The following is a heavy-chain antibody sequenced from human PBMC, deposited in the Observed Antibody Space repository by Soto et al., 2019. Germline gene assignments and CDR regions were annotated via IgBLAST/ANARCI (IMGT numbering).Heavy chain of an antibody. CDR2: IYYSGST. D-gene: IGHD3-16*01. Sequence: PSETLSLTCTVSGGSISSSSYYWGWIRQPPGKGLEWIGSIYYSGSTYYNPSLKSRVTISVDTSKNQFSLKLSSVTAADTAVYYCARLAYQDWFDPWGQGTLVTVSS. V-gene: IGHV4-39*01. CDR3: ARLAYQDWFDP. CDR1: GGSISSSSYY. J-gene: IGHJ5*02.